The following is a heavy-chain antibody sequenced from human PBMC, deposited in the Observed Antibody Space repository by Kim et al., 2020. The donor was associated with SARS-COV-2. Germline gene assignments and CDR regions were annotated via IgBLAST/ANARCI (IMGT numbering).Heavy chain of an antibody. V-gene: IGHV3-7*01. D-gene: IGHD6-19*01. CDR2: IKQDGSEK. J-gene: IGHJ6*02. CDR3: ASSSGSSGWYVEVAGMDV. CDR1: GFTFSSYW. Sequence: GGSLRLSCAASGFTFSSYWMSWVRQAPGKGLEWVANIKQDGSEKYYVDSVKGRFTISRDNAKNSLYLQMNSLRAEDTAVYYCASSSGSSGWYVEVAGMDVWGQGTTVTVSS.